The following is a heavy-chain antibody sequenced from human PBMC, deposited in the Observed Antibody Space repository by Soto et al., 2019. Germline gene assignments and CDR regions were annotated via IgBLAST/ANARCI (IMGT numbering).Heavy chain of an antibody. CDR3: ASTSPIIAAAGDAFDI. J-gene: IGHJ3*02. Sequence: LKISCKGSGYSFTSYWIGWVRQMPGKGLEWMGIIYPGDSDTRYSPSFQGQVTISADKSISTAYLQWSSLKASDTAMYYCASTSPIIAAAGDAFDIWGQGTMVTVSS. CDR1: GYSFTSYW. D-gene: IGHD6-13*01. V-gene: IGHV5-51*01. CDR2: IYPGDSDT.